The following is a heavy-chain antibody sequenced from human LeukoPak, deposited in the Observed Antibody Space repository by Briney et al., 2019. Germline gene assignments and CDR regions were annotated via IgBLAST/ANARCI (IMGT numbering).Heavy chain of an antibody. J-gene: IGHJ5*02. CDR1: GGSISSGGYY. Sequence: SETLSLTCTVSGGSISSGGYYWSWIRQRPGKGLEWIGYIYYSGSTYYNPSLKSRVTISVDTSKNQFSLKLSSVTAADTAVYYCARGYDFWSSKSLFDPWGQGTLVTVSS. V-gene: IGHV4-31*03. CDR2: IYYSGST. CDR3: ARGYDFWSSKSLFDP. D-gene: IGHD3-3*01.